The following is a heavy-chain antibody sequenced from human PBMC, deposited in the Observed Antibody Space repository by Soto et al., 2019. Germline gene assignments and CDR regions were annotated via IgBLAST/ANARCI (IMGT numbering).Heavy chain of an antibody. CDR3: ARIGGATAPH. CDR2: MNPNSGER. Sequence: ASVKVSCKASGYTFTNYDINWVRQATGQGLEWMGWMNPNSGERGYAQKFQGRVSMTRDTSISTAYMELSSLGSEDTAIYYCARIGGATAPHWGQATLVTVSS. V-gene: IGHV1-8*01. J-gene: IGHJ4*02. CDR1: GYTFTNYD. D-gene: IGHD5-12*01.